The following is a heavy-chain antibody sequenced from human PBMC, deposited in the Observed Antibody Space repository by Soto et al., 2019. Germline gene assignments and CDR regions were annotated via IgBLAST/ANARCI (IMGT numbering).Heavy chain of an antibody. Sequence: EVQLLESGGGLVQPGGSLRLSCAASGFTFSSHVMTWVRLGSGKGLEWVSTITESSSGAYAASVKGRFTISRDNSKNALFLQMNSLTAEDTAVYYCARFIVEIGAAGWGRPMDVWGQGTTVTVSS. CDR2: ITESSSGA. V-gene: IGHV3-23*01. D-gene: IGHD2-15*01. CDR1: GFTFSSHV. J-gene: IGHJ6*02. CDR3: ARFIVEIGAAGWGRPMDV.